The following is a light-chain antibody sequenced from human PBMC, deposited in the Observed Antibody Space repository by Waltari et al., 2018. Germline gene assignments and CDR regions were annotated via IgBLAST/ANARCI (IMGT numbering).Light chain of an antibody. CDR3: QQYIDWPPDT. V-gene: IGKV3-15*01. Sequence: MAQSPDALSVSPGERATVSCRAVLDINNNLAWYQQRPGEPPRLLIYGAATRATDIPARFSGSGSGTEFTLTISSLQSEDFAIYYCQQYIDWPPDTFGQGTKVDIK. J-gene: IGKJ2*01. CDR2: GAA. CDR1: LDINNN.